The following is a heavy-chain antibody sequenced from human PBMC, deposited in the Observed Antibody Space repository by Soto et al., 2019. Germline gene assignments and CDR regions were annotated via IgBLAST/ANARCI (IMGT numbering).Heavy chain of an antibody. Sequence: GAGPTLVNPPQTLKLTCTFSGFSLSTSGMCVSLIRQPPRKALVWLALIDWDDDKYYSTSLKTRLTISKDTSKNQVVLTMTNMDPVDTATYYCARIVRLPVGHYYYYYGMDVWGQGTTVTVSS. J-gene: IGHJ6*02. V-gene: IGHV2-70*01. D-gene: IGHD2-8*02. CDR1: GFSLSTSGMC. CDR3: ARIVRLPVGHYYYYYGMDV. CDR2: IDWDDDK.